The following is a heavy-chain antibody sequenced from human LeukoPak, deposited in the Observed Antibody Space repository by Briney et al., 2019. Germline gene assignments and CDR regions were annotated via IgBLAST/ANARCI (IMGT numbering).Heavy chain of an antibody. V-gene: IGHV4-59*01. CDR2: IYYSGST. D-gene: IGHD2-2*01. CDR3: ARDPGCSSTSCYPWYFDL. Sequence: SETLSLTCTVSGGSISSNYWSWIRQPPGKGLEWIGYIYYSGSTNYNPSLKSRVTISVDTSKNQFSLKLSSVTAADTAVYYCARDPGCSSTSCYPWYFDLWGRGTLVTVSS. CDR1: GGSISSNY. J-gene: IGHJ2*01.